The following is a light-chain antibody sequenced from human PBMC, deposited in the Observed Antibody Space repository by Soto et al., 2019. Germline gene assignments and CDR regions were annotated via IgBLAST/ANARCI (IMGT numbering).Light chain of an antibody. CDR3: QTFDSSLTISWV. CDR1: SSNIGRGYD. V-gene: IGLV1-40*01. Sequence: QSVLTQPPSVSGAPGQRGTISFTGSSSNIGRGYDVHWYQQFPGSAPRLLLSGDSNRPSGVPDRFSGSRSGTSASLAITGLQAEDEADYYCQTFDSSLTISWVFGGGTKLTVL. CDR2: GDS. J-gene: IGLJ3*02.